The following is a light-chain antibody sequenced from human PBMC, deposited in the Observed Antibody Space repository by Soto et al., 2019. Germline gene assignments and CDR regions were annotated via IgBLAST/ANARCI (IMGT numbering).Light chain of an antibody. CDR1: QSISFY. V-gene: IGKV1-39*01. CDR3: QEGYTSSRT. CDR2: GAS. J-gene: IGKJ1*01. Sequence: DIQMTQSPSSLSASVGDRVTITCRASQSISFYLNWYQHRPGKAPRLLIYGASTLRSGVPSRFSGRGSGTDFTLTITSLQPEDFATYSCQEGYTSSRTFGQGTTVEI.